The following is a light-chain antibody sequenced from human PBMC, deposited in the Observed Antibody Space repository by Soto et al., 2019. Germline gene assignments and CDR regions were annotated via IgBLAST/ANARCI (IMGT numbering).Light chain of an antibody. CDR1: QSVSSY. J-gene: IGKJ2*01. CDR3: QQRSNWPPDI. Sequence: EIVLTQSPATLSLSPGERATLSCRASQSVSSYLAWYQQKPGQAPRLLSYDASNRATGIPARFSGSGSGTEFTHTSSSLAPEDVACYYWQQRSNWPPDIFGHVTKLEI. V-gene: IGKV3-11*01. CDR2: DAS.